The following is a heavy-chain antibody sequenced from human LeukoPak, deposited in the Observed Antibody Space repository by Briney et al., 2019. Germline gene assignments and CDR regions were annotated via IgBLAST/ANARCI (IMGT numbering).Heavy chain of an antibody. CDR1: GGSVSSNSNY. V-gene: IGHV4-61*01. Sequence: PSETLSLTCTVSGGSVSSNSNYWSWIRQPPGKGLEWIGYNTYFGSASYNPSLKSRVTISVDTSKNQFSLKLSSVTAADTAVYYCARDTPGGYDFWWFVPWGQGTLVTVSS. CDR3: ARDTPGGYDFWWFVP. D-gene: IGHD5-12*01. J-gene: IGHJ5*02. CDR2: NTYFGSA.